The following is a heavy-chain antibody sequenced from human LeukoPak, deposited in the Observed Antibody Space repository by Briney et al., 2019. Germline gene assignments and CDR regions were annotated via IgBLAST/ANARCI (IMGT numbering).Heavy chain of an antibody. V-gene: IGHV3-21*01. J-gene: IGHJ5*02. CDR1: GFTFSSYS. Sequence: PGGSLRLSCAASGFTFSSYSMNWVRQAPGKGLEWVSSISSSSSYIYYADSVKGRFTISRDNARNSLYLQMNSLRAEDTAVYYCARQKARVIGSWGQGTLVTVSS. D-gene: IGHD3-16*02. CDR3: ARQKARVIGS. CDR2: ISSSSSYI.